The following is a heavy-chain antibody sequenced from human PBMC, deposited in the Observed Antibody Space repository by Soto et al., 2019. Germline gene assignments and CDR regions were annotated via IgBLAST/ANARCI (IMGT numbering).Heavy chain of an antibody. CDR2: ISGSGGST. D-gene: IGHD3-10*01. J-gene: IGHJ6*02. CDR3: AKDPRDYYYYGMDV. Sequence: AGSLSLSCSASGFTFSSYAMSLVRKAPGKGLEWVSAISGSGGSTYYADSVKGRFTISRDNSKNTLYLQMNSLRAEDTAVYYCAKDPRDYYYYGMDVWGQGTTVTVS. V-gene: IGHV3-23*01. CDR1: GFTFSSYA.